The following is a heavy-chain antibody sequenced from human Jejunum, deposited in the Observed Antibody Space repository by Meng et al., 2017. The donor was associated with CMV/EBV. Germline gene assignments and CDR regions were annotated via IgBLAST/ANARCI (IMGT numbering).Heavy chain of an antibody. CDR2: IDTKTGNP. J-gene: IGHJ4*02. D-gene: IGHD5-18*01. CDR3: TRGAGAHTAKYDF. V-gene: IGHV7-4-1*02. CDR1: GYSFSSYG. Sequence: KTSGYSFSSYGINWVREAPGQRLEWMGWIDTKTGNPAYAPDFTGRFVFSMDTSVSTAYLKISSLRAEDTAVYYCTRGAGAHTAKYDFWGRGTLVTVSS.